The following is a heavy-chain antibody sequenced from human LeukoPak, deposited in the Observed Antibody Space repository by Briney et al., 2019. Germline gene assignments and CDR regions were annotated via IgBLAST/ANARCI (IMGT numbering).Heavy chain of an antibody. CDR2: IRYDGSNK. CDR3: ATIAVVTDAFDI. CDR1: GFTFSSYG. Sequence: GGSLRLSCAASGFTFSSYGMHWVRQAPGKGLEWVAFIRYDGSNKYYADPVKGRFTISRDNSKNTLYLQMNSLRAEDTAVYYCATIAVVTDAFDIWGQGTMVTVSS. V-gene: IGHV3-30*02. D-gene: IGHD3-22*01. J-gene: IGHJ3*02.